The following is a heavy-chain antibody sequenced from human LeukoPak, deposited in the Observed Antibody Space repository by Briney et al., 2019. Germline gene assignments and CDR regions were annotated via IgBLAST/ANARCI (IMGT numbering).Heavy chain of an antibody. CDR3: ARIDSRGDY. CDR2: INHSGST. J-gene: IGHJ4*02. D-gene: IGHD3-22*01. Sequence: SETLSLTCAVYGGSFSGYYWSWIRKPPGKGLEWIGEINHSGSTNYNPSLKSRVTISVDTSKNQFSLKLSSVIAADTAVYYCARIDSRGDYWGQGTLVTVSS. CDR1: GGSFSGYY. V-gene: IGHV4-34*01.